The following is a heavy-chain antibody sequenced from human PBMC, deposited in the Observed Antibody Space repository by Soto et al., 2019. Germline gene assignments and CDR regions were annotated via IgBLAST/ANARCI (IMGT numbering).Heavy chain of an antibody. Sequence: QVQLQESGPGLVKPSETLSLTCTVSGDSVSTDDRYGSWIRQPPGKALEWIAYIYSSGSTKYNPSLKSRVTISRDTSKNQISLKMTSVTAEDTAVYYCARSGGGSGWLGGQGTLVTVSS. V-gene: IGHV4-61*08. CDR2: IYSSGST. J-gene: IGHJ4*02. D-gene: IGHD6-19*01. CDR3: ARSGGGSGWL. CDR1: GDSVSTDDRY.